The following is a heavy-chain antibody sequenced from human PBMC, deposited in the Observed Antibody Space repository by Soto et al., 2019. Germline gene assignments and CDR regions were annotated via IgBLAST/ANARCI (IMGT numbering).Heavy chain of an antibody. D-gene: IGHD3-16*01. J-gene: IGHJ3*02. CDR2: IKQDGSEK. V-gene: IGHV3-7*03. CDR3: ARDLFEAARRGEYAFDI. Sequence: PGGSLRLSCAASAFTFSSYWMSWVGESPGKGLEWVANIKQDGSEKYYVDSVKGRFTISRDNAKNSLYLQMNSLRAEDTAVYYCARDLFEAARRGEYAFDIWGQGTMVTVSS. CDR1: AFTFSSYW.